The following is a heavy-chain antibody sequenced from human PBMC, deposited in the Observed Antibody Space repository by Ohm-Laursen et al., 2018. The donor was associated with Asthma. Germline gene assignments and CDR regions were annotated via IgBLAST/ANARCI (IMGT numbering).Heavy chain of an antibody. CDR1: GFTFSSYG. CDR2: ISYDGSNK. D-gene: IGHD3-22*01. CDR3: ATLGYYYDSSGYDY. J-gene: IGHJ4*02. Sequence: SLRLSCSASGFTFSSYGMHWVRQAPGKGLEWVAVISYDGSNKYYADSVKGRFTISRDNSKNTLYLQMNSLRAEDTAVYYCATLGYYYDSSGYDYWGQGTLVTVSS. V-gene: IGHV3-30*03.